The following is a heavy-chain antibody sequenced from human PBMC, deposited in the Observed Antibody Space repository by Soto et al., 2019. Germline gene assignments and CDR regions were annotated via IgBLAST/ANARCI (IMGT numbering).Heavy chain of an antibody. D-gene: IGHD2-8*01. CDR3: ARGKHCTDGICSFSQYSYYMDV. Sequence: EVQLVESGGDLVKPGESLRLSCAASGSSFSVSIMNWVRQAPGKGLEWVSSISTSSHYIYYADSVKGRFAIFRDNAKNALYLQMENLRAEDTAVYYFARGKHCTDGICSFSQYSYYMDVWGKGTTVTVSS. CDR2: ISTSSHYI. CDR1: GSSFSVSI. J-gene: IGHJ6*03. V-gene: IGHV3-21*02.